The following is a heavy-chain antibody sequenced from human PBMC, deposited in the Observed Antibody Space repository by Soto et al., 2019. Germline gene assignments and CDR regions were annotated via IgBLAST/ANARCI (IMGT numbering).Heavy chain of an antibody. CDR1: GFTYNIYA. J-gene: IGHJ4*02. Sequence: EVQLLESGEALVQPGGSLRLSCAASGFTYNIYAMSWVRQAQGKGLEWVSGISAGVIDTYYADSVKGRFTVSRDDSKNTLYLQMNSLRADDTAVYYCAKQFSSSTWYPFDHWGRGTLVTVSS. V-gene: IGHV3-23*01. CDR3: AKQFSSSTWYPFDH. CDR2: ISAGVIDT. D-gene: IGHD6-13*01.